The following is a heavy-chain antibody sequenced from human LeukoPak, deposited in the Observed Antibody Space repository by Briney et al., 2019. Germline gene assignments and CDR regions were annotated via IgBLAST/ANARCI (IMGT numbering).Heavy chain of an antibody. CDR1: GFTFSNAW. Sequence: TGGSLRLSCAASGFTFSNAWLNWVRQAPGKGLEWVSAISGSGGSTYYADSVKGRFSISRDNSKNTLYLQMNSLRAEDTAVYYCAKDSPTYSSSGFDPWGQGTLITVSS. D-gene: IGHD6-6*01. CDR3: AKDSPTYSSSGFDP. CDR2: ISGSGGST. J-gene: IGHJ5*02. V-gene: IGHV3-23*01.